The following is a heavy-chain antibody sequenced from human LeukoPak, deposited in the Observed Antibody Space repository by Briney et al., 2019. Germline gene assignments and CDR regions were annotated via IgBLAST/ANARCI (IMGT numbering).Heavy chain of an antibody. Sequence: GGSLRLSCAASGFTFSSYAMSWVRQAPGKGLEWVSSISGSGYSTYYADSVKGRFTISRDTSKNTLYLQMNSLRAEDTAVYYRAKPRTTMVGDFDYWGQGTLVTVSS. CDR2: ISGSGYST. V-gene: IGHV3-23*01. CDR3: AKPRTTMVGDFDY. J-gene: IGHJ4*02. CDR1: GFTFSSYA. D-gene: IGHD5-18*01.